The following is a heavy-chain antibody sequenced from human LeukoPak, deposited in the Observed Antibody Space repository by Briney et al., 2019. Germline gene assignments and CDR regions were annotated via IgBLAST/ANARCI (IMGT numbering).Heavy chain of an antibody. CDR1: GFTLSSYD. V-gene: IGHV3-13*01. CDR3: ARGYCSGGSCYWGIDY. D-gene: IGHD2-15*01. J-gene: IGHJ4*02. CDR2: IGTAGDT. Sequence: PGGSLRLSCAASGFTLSSYDMHWVRQATGKGLEWVSAIGTAGDTYYPGSVKGRFTISRENAKNSLYLQMNSLRAGDTAVYYCARGYCSGGSCYWGIDYWGQGTLVTVSS.